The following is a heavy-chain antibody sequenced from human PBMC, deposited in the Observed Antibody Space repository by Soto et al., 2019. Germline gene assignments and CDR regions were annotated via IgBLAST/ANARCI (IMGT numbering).Heavy chain of an antibody. Sequence: QVQLQQSEPGLLKPSQTLSLTCAISGDSVSSSSVTWNWIRQSPSRGLEWLGRTYYRSKWYNDYADSVKSRIYSNPDSPKTQFSLHLNSLTPEDTAVYYCVRLIGNSWLDFWGQGTLVTVSS. J-gene: IGHJ5*01. CDR2: TYYRSKWYN. CDR3: VRLIGNSWLDF. V-gene: IGHV6-1*01. CDR1: GDSVSSSSVT. D-gene: IGHD1-26*01.